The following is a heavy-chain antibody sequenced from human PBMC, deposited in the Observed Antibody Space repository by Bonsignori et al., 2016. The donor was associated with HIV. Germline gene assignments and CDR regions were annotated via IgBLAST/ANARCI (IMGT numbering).Heavy chain of an antibody. Sequence: QAPRKGLEWVSSISSSSSYIYYADSVKGRFTISRDNAKNSLYLQMNSLRAEDTAVYYCARGHSSSFDYWGQGTLVTVSS. CDR3: ARGHSSSFDY. J-gene: IGHJ4*02. D-gene: IGHD3-22*01. V-gene: IGHV3-21*01. CDR2: ISSSSSYI.